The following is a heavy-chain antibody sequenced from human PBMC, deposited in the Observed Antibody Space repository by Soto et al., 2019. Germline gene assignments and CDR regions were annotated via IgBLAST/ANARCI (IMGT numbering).Heavy chain of an antibody. CDR1: GFTLSNYW. D-gene: IGHD4-17*01. J-gene: IGHJ4*02. CDR2: IKQDGSEK. Sequence: EVQLVESGGGLVQPGGSLRLTCTASGFTLSNYWMNWVRQAPEKGLEWVANIKQDGSEKNYVDSVKGRFTISRDNAKNSLYLQMNSLRVDYTAMYYCMTTVTTFGCWGQGTLVTVSS. V-gene: IGHV3-7*05. CDR3: MTTVTTFGC.